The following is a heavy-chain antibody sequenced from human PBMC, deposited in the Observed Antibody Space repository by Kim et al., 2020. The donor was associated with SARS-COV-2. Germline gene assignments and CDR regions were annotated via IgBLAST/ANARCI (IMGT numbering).Heavy chain of an antibody. D-gene: IGHD3-22*01. CDR3: AREGGEDYYDI. J-gene: IGHJ4*02. CDR2: IYHSGST. Sequence: SETLSLTCTVSGYSISSGYYWGWIRQPPGKGLEWIGSIYHSGSTYYNPSLKSRVTISVDTSKNQFSLKLSSVTAADTAVYYCAREGGEDYYDIWGQGTLVTVSS. V-gene: IGHV4-38-2*02. CDR1: GYSISSGYY.